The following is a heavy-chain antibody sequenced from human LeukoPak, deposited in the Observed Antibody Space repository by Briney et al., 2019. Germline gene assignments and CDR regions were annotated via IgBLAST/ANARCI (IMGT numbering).Heavy chain of an antibody. D-gene: IGHD3-10*01. V-gene: IGHV3-7*04. CDR3: ARAAYGSGRRAFDI. J-gene: IGHJ3*02. Sequence: GSLRLSCAASGFTFSSYWMSWVRQAPGKGLEWVANIKQDGSEKYYVDSVKGRFTISRDNAKNSLYLQINSLRAEDTAVYYCARAAYGSGRRAFDIWGQGTMVTVSS. CDR1: GFTFSSYW. CDR2: IKQDGSEK.